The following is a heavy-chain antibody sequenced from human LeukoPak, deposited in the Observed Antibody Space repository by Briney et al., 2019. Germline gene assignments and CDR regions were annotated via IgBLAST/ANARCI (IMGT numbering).Heavy chain of an antibody. D-gene: IGHD3-3*01. CDR1: RFTFSNYA. Sequence: PGGSLRLSCAASRFTFSNYAMSWVRQAPGRGLQWVSAISGSSDGSYYADSVKGRFTISRDNSKNTLYLQMNSLRAEDTAVYYCAKDGIKTYYDFWSGYYPDGDYYYYGRDVGGQGTTVTVSS. CDR3: AKDGIKTYYDFWSGYYPDGDYYYYGRDV. CDR2: ISGSSDGS. J-gene: IGHJ6*02. V-gene: IGHV3-23*01.